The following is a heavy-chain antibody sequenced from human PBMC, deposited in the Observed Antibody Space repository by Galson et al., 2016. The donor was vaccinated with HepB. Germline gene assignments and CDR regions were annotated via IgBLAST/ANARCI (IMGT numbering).Heavy chain of an antibody. CDR2: ISYDGTNK. D-gene: IGHD6-13*01. V-gene: IGHV3-30*18. J-gene: IGHJ4*02. Sequence: SLRLSCAASGFIFNSYGMHWVRQAPGKGLEWVAVISYDGTNKFYADSVKGRFTISRDNSKNTLYLQMNSLRAEDTAVYYCAKLRGGIAIADGDYWGQGTLVTVSS. CDR1: GFIFNSYG. CDR3: AKLRGGIAIADGDY.